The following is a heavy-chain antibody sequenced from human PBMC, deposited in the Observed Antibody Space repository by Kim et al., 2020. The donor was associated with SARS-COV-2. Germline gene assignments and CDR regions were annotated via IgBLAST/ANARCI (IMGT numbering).Heavy chain of an antibody. D-gene: IGHD2-15*01. J-gene: IGHJ3*02. V-gene: IGHV4-39*01. Sequence: PSLKSRITISVDTSKNQFSLKLSSVTAADTAVYYCARRVGIGILFRAFDIWGQGTMVTVSS. CDR3: ARRVGIGILFRAFDI.